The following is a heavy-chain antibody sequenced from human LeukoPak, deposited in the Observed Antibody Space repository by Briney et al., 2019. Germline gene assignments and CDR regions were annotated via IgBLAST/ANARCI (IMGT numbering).Heavy chain of an antibody. V-gene: IGHV3-23*01. Sequence: GGSLRLSCAASGFTFSSYDMSWVRQAPGKGLEWVSAISGSGGSAYYADSVKGRFTISRDNSKNTLYLQMNSLRAEDTAVYSCVKGRDYFYHNGLDVWGQGTTVTVS. CDR3: VKGRDYFYHNGLDV. CDR1: GFTFSSYD. J-gene: IGHJ6*02. CDR2: ISGSGGSA.